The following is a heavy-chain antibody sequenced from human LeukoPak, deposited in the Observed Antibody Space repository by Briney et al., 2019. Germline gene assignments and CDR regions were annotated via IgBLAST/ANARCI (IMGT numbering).Heavy chain of an antibody. Sequence: GGSLRLSCAASGFTFSDYHMSWIRQAPGKGLEWVSYISLSSTYTNYADSVKGRFTISRDNAKNLLYLQMNSLRTEDTAVYYCARDRLSPVCSADSCYLWYYYGMDVWGQGTTVTVSS. D-gene: IGHD2-15*01. CDR3: ARDRLSPVCSADSCYLWYYYGMDV. V-gene: IGHV3-11*05. CDR1: GFTFSDYH. CDR2: ISLSSTYT. J-gene: IGHJ6*02.